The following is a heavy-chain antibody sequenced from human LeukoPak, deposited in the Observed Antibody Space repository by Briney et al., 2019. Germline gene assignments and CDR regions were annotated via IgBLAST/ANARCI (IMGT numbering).Heavy chain of an antibody. J-gene: IGHJ4*02. Sequence: GGSLRLSCAASGFTFSSYAMNWVRQAPGKGLEWVAGISSGDRTFHAESVKGRFTISRDKSKDTLYLHMNSVRAEDTAVYYCPKDATASPYFHWFDNWGQGAQVIVSS. CDR1: GFTFSSYA. V-gene: IGHV3-23*01. D-gene: IGHD3-9*01. CDR2: ISSGDRT. CDR3: PKDATASPYFHWFDN.